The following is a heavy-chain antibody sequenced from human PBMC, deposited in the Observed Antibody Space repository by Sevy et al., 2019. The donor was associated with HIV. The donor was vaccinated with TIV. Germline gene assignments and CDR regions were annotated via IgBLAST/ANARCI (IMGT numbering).Heavy chain of an antibody. V-gene: IGHV1-2*06. D-gene: IGHD2-8*02. Sequence: ASVKVSCKASGYTFTGYYMHWVRQAPGQGLEWMGRINPNSGGTNYAQKFQGRVTMTRDTSISTAYMELSRLRSDDTAVYYCAKGYCTGGVYYTDYWGQGTLVTVSS. CDR1: GYTFTGYY. J-gene: IGHJ4*02. CDR3: AKGYCTGGVYYTDY. CDR2: INPNSGGT.